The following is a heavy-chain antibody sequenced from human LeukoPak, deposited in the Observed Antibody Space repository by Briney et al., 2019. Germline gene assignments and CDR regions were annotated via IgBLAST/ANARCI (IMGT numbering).Heavy chain of an antibody. CDR1: GGSIRTYY. D-gene: IGHD4-23*01. CDR2: IYYSGST. V-gene: IGHV4-59*08. J-gene: IGHJ4*02. Sequence: PSETLSLTCTVSGGSIRTYYWSWIRQPSGKGLEWIGYIYYSGSTNYNPSLKSRVTISVDTSKNQFSLKLSSVTAADTAVYYCARHPGYGVNSLNFDYWGQGTLVTVSS. CDR3: ARHPGYGVNSLNFDY.